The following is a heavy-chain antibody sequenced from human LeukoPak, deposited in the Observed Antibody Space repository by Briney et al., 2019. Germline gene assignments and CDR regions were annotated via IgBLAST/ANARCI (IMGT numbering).Heavy chain of an antibody. CDR1: GFTVSSNY. Sequence: GGSLRLSCAASGFTVSSNYMSWVRQAPGKGLEWVSVIYSGGSTYYADSVKGRFTISRDNSKNTLYLQMNSLRAEDTAVYYCARGLAAAGRRGVDYCGQGTLVTVSS. CDR3: ARGLAAAGRRGVDY. CDR2: IYSGGST. V-gene: IGHV3-66*02. J-gene: IGHJ4*02. D-gene: IGHD6-13*01.